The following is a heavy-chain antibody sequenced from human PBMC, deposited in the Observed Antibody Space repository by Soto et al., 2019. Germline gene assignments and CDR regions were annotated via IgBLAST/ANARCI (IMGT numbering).Heavy chain of an antibody. CDR2: FDPEDGET. Sequence: ASVKVSCKVSGYTHTELSMHWVRQAPGKGLEWMGGFDPEDGETIYAQKFQGRVTMTEDTSTDTAYMGLSSLRSEDTAVYYCATESSYSGAIDYWGQGTLVTVSS. J-gene: IGHJ4*02. V-gene: IGHV1-24*01. CDR3: ATESSYSGAIDY. CDR1: GYTHTELS. D-gene: IGHD2-15*01.